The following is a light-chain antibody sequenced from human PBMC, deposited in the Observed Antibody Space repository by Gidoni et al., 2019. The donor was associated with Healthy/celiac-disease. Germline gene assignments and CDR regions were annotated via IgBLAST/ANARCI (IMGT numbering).Light chain of an antibody. J-gene: IGLJ2*01. CDR1: SSNIANNY. Sequence: QSVLPQPPSVSAAPGQKVTISCSGSSSNIANNYVSCYQQLPGTAPKLLIYDNNKRPSGIPDRFSGSKSGTSATLGITGLQTGDEADYYCGTWDSSLSAVVFGGGTKLTVL. CDR3: GTWDSSLSAVV. V-gene: IGLV1-51*01. CDR2: DNN.